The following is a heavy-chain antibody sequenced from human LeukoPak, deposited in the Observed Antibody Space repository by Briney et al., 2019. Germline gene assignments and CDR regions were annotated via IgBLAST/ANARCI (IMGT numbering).Heavy chain of an antibody. D-gene: IGHD2-2*01. J-gene: IGHJ4*02. CDR3: AREGGRYCSSTSCYLYY. CDR2: INPNSGGT. CDR1: GYTFTRYY. Sequence: ASVKLSCSASGYTFTRYYMHWARHAPAQGLEWMGWINPNSGGTNYAQKFQGRVTMARDTSISTAYMELSRLRSDDTAVYYCAREGGRYCSSTSCYLYYWGQGTLVTVSS. V-gene: IGHV1-2*02.